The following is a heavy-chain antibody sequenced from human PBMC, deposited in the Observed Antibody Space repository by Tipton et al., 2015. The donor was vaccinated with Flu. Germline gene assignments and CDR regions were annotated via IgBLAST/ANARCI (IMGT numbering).Heavy chain of an antibody. D-gene: IGHD1-26*01. CDR3: AKDIRIVGATHRSNYYYYGMDV. CDR1: GFTFDDYA. CDR2: ISWNSGSI. Sequence: SLRLSCAASGFTFDDYAMHWVRQAPGKGLEWVSGISWNSGSIGYADSVKGRFTISRDNAKNSLYLQMNSLRAEDTALYYCAKDIRIVGATHRSNYYYYGMDVWGQGP. J-gene: IGHJ6*02. V-gene: IGHV3-9*01.